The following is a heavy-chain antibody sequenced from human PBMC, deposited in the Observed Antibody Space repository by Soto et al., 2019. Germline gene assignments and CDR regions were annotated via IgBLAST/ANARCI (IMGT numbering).Heavy chain of an antibody. J-gene: IGHJ4*02. CDR2: DGSNK. CDR1: GFTFSSYA. CDR3: ARGGFTVTTGSLYPLDY. V-gene: IGHV3-30-3*01. Sequence: QVQLVESGGGVVQPGRSLRLSCAASGFTFSSYAMHWVRQAPGKGLEWVAVDGSNKYYADSVKGRFTISRDNSKNTLYLKMNSLRAEDTAVYYCARGGFTVTTGSLYPLDYWGQGTLVTVSS. D-gene: IGHD4-17*01.